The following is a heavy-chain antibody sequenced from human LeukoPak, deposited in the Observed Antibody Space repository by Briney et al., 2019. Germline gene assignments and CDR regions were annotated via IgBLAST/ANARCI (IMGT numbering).Heavy chain of an antibody. V-gene: IGHV6-1*01. Sequence: SQTLSVTCAISGDSVSSNSAAWNWIRQSPSRGLEWLGRTYYRSKWYNDYAVSVKSRITINPDTSKNQFSLQLNSVTPEDTAVYYCAREIGSSGWYPGGTLDYWGQGTLVTVSS. CDR3: AREIGSSGWYPGGTLDY. J-gene: IGHJ4*02. D-gene: IGHD6-19*01. CDR1: GDSVSSNSAA. CDR2: TYYRSKWYN.